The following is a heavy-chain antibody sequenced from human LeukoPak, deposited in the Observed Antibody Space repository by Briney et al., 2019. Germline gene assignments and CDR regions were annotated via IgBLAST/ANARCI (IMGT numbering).Heavy chain of an antibody. CDR2: IYYSGST. V-gene: IGHV4-39*07. D-gene: IGHD4-11*01. Sequence: SETLSLTCTVSGGSISSSSYYWGWIRQPPGKGLEWIGSIYYSGSTYYNPSLKSRVTISVDTSKNQFSLKLSSVTAADTAVYYCARGYKYSKGGWFDPWGQGTLVTVSS. CDR3: ARGYKYSKGGWFDP. CDR1: GGSISSSSYY. J-gene: IGHJ5*02.